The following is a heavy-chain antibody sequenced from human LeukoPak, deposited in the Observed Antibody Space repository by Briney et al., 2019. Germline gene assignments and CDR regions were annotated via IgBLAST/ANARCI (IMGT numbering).Heavy chain of an antibody. CDR1: GYSVTSYW. D-gene: IGHD4-11*01. J-gene: IGHJ4*02. CDR3: ARSGSVTTSDY. V-gene: IGHV5-10-1*01. Sequence: GESLLISCKGSGYSVTSYWISWVRQLPGKGLEWMGRIDPSDSYTNYSPSFQGHVTISADKSISTAYLQWSSLKASDTAMYYCARSGSVTTSDYWGQGTLVTVSS. CDR2: IDPSDSYT.